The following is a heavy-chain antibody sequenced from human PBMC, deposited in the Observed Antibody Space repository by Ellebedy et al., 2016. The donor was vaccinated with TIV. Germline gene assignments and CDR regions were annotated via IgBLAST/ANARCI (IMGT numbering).Heavy chain of an antibody. V-gene: IGHV3-23*01. D-gene: IGHD2-15*01. J-gene: IGHJ4*02. Sequence: PGGSLRLSCAASGFTFRSFALSWVRQAPGEGLEWVAAISGIGAKTYYRDSVKGRFTITRDDFGSTLYLQMDSLRAEDTAIYYCARDARIFFDVAGSHGALENWGQGTLVTVSS. CDR3: ARDARIFFDVAGSHGALEN. CDR2: ISGIGAKT. CDR1: GFTFRSFA.